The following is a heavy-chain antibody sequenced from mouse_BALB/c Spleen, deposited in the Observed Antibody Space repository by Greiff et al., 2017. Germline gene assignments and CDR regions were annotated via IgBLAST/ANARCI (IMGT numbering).Heavy chain of an antibody. D-gene: IGHD3-1*01. CDR1: GFTFSSFG. CDR2: ISSGSSTI. Sequence: VESGGGLVQPGGSRKLSCAASGFTFSSFGMHWVRQAPEKGLEWVAYISSGSSTIYYADTVKGRFTISRDNPKNTLFLQMTSLRSEDTAMYYCARSGAMDYWGQGTSVTVSS. CDR3: ARSGAMDY. V-gene: IGHV5-17*02. J-gene: IGHJ4*01.